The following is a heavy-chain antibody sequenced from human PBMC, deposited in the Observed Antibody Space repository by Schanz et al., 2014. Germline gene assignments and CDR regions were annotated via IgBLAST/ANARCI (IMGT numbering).Heavy chain of an antibody. Sequence: QVQLVQSGAEVKKPGASVKVSCKASGYTLTGFGVSWVRQAPGQGREWMGWISAYSGNSKYAQKLQGRVTMTTDTSPTTASMELRSLPSDDTAVYYCARLNSGSHSPPYYYYGMDVWGQGTTVTVSS. CDR2: ISAYSGNS. V-gene: IGHV1-18*01. CDR3: ARLNSGSHSPPYYYYGMDV. D-gene: IGHD1-26*01. J-gene: IGHJ6*02. CDR1: GYTLTGFG.